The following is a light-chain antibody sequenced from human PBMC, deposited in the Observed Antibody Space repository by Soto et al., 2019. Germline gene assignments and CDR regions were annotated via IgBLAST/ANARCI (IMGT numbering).Light chain of an antibody. CDR1: QSVSSN. CDR3: QQYNNWPPYP. V-gene: IGKV3-15*01. Sequence: EIVMTQSPATLSVSPGERATLSCRASQSVSSNLAWYQQKPGQAPRLLIYGASTRATGIPARFSGSGSGTEFTLLVRSLQSADFAVYYCQQYNNWPPYPFGQGTKLEIK. CDR2: GAS. J-gene: IGKJ2*01.